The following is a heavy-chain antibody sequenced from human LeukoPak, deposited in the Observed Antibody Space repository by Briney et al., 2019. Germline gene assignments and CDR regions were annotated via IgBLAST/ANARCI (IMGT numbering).Heavy chain of an antibody. CDR3: ARGGTVDTSMAWPLGY. V-gene: IGHV6-1*01. J-gene: IGHJ4*02. CDR2: TYYRSKWNN. Sequence: SQTLSLTCAISGDXVSSNSAAWHWIRQSPSRGLEWLGRTYYRSKWNNDYAVSVKSRITINPDTSKNQFSLQLNSVTPEDTAVYYCARGGTVDTSMAWPLGYWGQGTLVSVSS. CDR1: GDXVSSNSAA. D-gene: IGHD5-18*01.